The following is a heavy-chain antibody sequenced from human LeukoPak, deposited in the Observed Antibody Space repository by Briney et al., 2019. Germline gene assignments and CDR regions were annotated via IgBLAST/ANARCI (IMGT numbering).Heavy chain of an antibody. CDR1: GFTFSSYA. D-gene: IGHD3-9*01. J-gene: IGHJ4*02. V-gene: IGHV3-23*01. Sequence: GGSRRLSCAASGFTFSSYAMRWVRQGPGEGVERVAGISAGGGSTYYADSVKGRLTISRDNSKNMLYLQLNTLRAEDTAVYYCAIGDPPTHYDILTGQDYWGQGTLVTVSS. CDR3: AIGDPPTHYDILTGQDY. CDR2: ISAGGGST.